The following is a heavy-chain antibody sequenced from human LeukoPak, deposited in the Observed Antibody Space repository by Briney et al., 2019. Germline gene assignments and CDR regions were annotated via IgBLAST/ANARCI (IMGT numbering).Heavy chain of an antibody. Sequence: GGSLRLSCSASGFIFSSYGMHWVRQAPGKGLEWVAFTRYDGSKKYYADSVKGRFTISRDNSKNTLYLQVNSLRPEDTAVYYCAKDSRRWKTYYYESGSYYIDYWGQGTLVTVSS. CDR2: TRYDGSKK. CDR1: GFIFSSYG. D-gene: IGHD3-10*01. J-gene: IGHJ4*02. V-gene: IGHV3-30*02. CDR3: AKDSRRWKTYYYESGSYYIDY.